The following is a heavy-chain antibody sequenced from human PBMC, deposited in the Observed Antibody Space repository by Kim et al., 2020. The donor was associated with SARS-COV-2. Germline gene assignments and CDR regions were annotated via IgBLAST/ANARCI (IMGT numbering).Heavy chain of an antibody. V-gene: IGHV3-7*04. CDR1: GFTFRTFW. CDR2: INQDGTEK. CDR3: VRGNWELWETSNYYYYYMDV. J-gene: IGHJ6*03. D-gene: IGHD1-7*01. Sequence: GGSLRLSCAASGFTFRTFWMSWVRQAPGKGLEWVANINQDGTEKYYVDSVKGRFTISRDNAENSLSLQMNSLSAEDTALYYCVRGNWELWETSNYYYYYMDVWGKGTTVTVSS.